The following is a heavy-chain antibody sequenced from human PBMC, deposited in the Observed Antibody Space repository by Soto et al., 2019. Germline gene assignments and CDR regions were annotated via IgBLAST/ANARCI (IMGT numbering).Heavy chain of an antibody. J-gene: IGHJ4*02. Sequence: SETLSLTCTVSGGSISSGDYYWSWIRQPPGKGLEWIGYIYYSGSTYHNPSLKSRVTISGDTSKNQFSLKLSSVTAADTAVYYCARVEDILTGYYYFDYWGQGTLVTVSS. D-gene: IGHD3-9*01. CDR3: ARVEDILTGYYYFDY. CDR2: IYYSGST. CDR1: GGSISSGDYY. V-gene: IGHV4-30-4*01.